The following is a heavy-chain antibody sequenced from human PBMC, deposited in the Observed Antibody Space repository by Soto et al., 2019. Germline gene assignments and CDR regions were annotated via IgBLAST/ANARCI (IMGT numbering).Heavy chain of an antibody. J-gene: IGHJ4*02. V-gene: IGHV4-61*01. Sequence: QVQLQESGPGLVKPSETLSPTCTVSGASVNNRNYHWSWIRQPPGRGLEWIGQVLNGGTTEFDSSSLKCRLTFSIDASKNQFSLKLNSVTAADTAIYYWAVLLAGGGGDGKWGQGTLVTVSS. D-gene: IGHD3-10*01. CDR2: VLNGGTT. CDR3: AVLLAGGGGDGK. CDR1: GASVNNRNYH.